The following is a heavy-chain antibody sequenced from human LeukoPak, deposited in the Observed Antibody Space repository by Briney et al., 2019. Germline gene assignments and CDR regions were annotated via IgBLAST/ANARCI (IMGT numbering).Heavy chain of an antibody. Sequence: ASVKVSCKASGYTFTGYYMHWVRQAPGQGLEWMGRINPNSGGTNYAQKFQGRVTMTRDTSISTAYMELSRLRSDDTAVYYCARSSLAISRVVAAVSDYWGQGTLVTVSS. CDR3: ARSSLAISRVVAAVSDY. CDR1: GYTFTGYY. D-gene: IGHD2-15*01. V-gene: IGHV1-2*06. J-gene: IGHJ4*02. CDR2: INPNSGGT.